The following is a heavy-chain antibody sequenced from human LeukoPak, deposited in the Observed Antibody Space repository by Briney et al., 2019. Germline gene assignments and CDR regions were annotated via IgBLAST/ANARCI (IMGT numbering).Heavy chain of an antibody. Sequence: GGSLRLSCAASGFTFSSYWMHWVRHAPGKGLVWVSRINRDGRSTSYADSVKGRFTISRDNAQNTLYLQMNSLRAEDTAVYYCARDRGSYSGSYREYFQHCGQGTLVTVSS. J-gene: IGHJ1*01. CDR1: GFTFSSYW. CDR2: INRDGRST. CDR3: ARDRGSYSGSYREYFQH. V-gene: IGHV3-74*01. D-gene: IGHD1-26*01.